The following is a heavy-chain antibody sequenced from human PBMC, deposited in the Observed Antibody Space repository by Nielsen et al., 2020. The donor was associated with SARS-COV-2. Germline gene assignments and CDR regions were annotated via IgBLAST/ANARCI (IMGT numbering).Heavy chain of an antibody. Sequence: WVRQAPGQRLEWMGWINAGNGNTKYSQKFQGRVTITRDTSASTAYMELSSLRSEDTAVYYCARGARGGYDLVLWWNYGMDVWGQGTTVTVSS. CDR2: INAGNGNT. V-gene: IGHV1-3*01. CDR3: ARGARGGYDLVLWWNYGMDV. D-gene: IGHD5-12*01. J-gene: IGHJ6*02.